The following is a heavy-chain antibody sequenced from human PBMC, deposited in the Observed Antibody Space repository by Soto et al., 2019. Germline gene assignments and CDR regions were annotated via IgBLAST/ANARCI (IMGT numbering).Heavy chain of an antibody. V-gene: IGHV3-7*01. Sequence: PGGSMRLACAVSGFTSGYLWMGWVRPAPGKVLELVATIKVEGSEKKDVATARERFPTSRDNATNKLSLQRDSLRGDDTAVYYCARDSGYGSGASVNPYLDYWGHGTLVTVSS. J-gene: IGHJ4*01. CDR1: GFTSGYLW. D-gene: IGHD3-10*01. CDR3: ARDSGYGSGASVNPYLDY. CDR2: IKVEGSEK.